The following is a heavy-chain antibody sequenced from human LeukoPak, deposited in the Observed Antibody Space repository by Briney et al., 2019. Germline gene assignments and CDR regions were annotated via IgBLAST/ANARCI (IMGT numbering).Heavy chain of an antibody. Sequence: RGESLKISCKGSGYSFTSYWIGWVRQMPGKGLDWMGIIYPGDSDTRYSPSFQGQVTISADKSISTAYLQWSSLKASDTAMYYCARPIPDGYNQYYFDYWGQGTLVTVSS. V-gene: IGHV5-51*01. D-gene: IGHD5-24*01. CDR3: ARPIPDGYNQYYFDY. CDR2: IYPGDSDT. J-gene: IGHJ4*02. CDR1: GYSFTSYW.